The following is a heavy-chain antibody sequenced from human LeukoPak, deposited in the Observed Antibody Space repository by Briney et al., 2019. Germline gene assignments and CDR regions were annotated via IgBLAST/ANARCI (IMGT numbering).Heavy chain of an antibody. CDR3: AKDGRGSSSGSPYYFDY. Sequence: GGXXXLSCAASGFTFSSYAMSWVRQAPGKGLEWVSAISGSGGSTYYADSVKGRFTISRDNSKNTLYLQMNSLRAEDTAVYYCAKDGRGSSSGSPYYFDYWGQGTLVTVSS. CDR2: ISGSGGST. J-gene: IGHJ4*02. CDR1: GFTFSSYA. V-gene: IGHV3-23*01. D-gene: IGHD3-22*01.